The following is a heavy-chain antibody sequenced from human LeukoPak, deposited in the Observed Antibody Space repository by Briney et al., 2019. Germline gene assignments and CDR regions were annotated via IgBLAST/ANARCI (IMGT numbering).Heavy chain of an antibody. Sequence: SETLSLTCTVSGGSISTYYWSWIRQPPGKGLEWIGYIHYSGTTNYNPSLKNRVTISLDTSKNQFSLNLSSVTAADTAVYYCARMGGYSGYATHWGQGTLVAVSS. J-gene: IGHJ4*02. V-gene: IGHV4-59*08. CDR1: GGSISTYY. D-gene: IGHD5-12*01. CDR2: IHYSGTT. CDR3: ARMGGYSGYATH.